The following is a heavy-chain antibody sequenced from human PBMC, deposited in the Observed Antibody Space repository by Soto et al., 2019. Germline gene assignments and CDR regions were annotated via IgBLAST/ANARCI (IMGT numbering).Heavy chain of an antibody. D-gene: IGHD3-22*01. V-gene: IGHV1-69*01. J-gene: IGHJ4*02. CDR3: ARGGGDYYDSSGYYHFDY. CDR2: IIPIFGTA. Sequence: QVQLVQSGAEVKKPGSSVKVSCKASGGTFSSYAISWVRQAPGQGLEWMGGIIPIFGTANYAQKFQGRVTITADEYTSTAYMELSSLRAEDTAVYYCARGGGDYYDSSGYYHFDYWGQGNLGPVSS. CDR1: GGTFSSYA.